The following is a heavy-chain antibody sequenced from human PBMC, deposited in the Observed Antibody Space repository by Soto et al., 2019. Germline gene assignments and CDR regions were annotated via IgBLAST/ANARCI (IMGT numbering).Heavy chain of an antibody. J-gene: IGHJ4*02. Sequence: SETLSLTCTVSGGSISSSSYYWGWIRQPPGKGLEWIGSIYYSGSTYYNPSLKSRVTISVDTSKNQFSLKLSSVTAADTAVYYCARHGMVRGVIVDYWGQGTLVTVSS. CDR2: IYYSGST. CDR3: ARHGMVRGVIVDY. D-gene: IGHD3-10*01. CDR1: GGSISSSSYY. V-gene: IGHV4-39*01.